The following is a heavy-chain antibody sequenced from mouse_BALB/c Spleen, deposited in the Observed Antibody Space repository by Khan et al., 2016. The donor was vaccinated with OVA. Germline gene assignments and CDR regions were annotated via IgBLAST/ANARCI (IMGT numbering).Heavy chain of an antibody. D-gene: IGHD1-1*01. Sequence: LVKTGASVKISCKASGYSFTGYYMHWVKQSHGKSLEWIGYISCYNGSTTYNQKFKGKATFTVDTSSSTVYMQFNSLTSGDSAVYYCARGDYYGSSSFAYWGQGTLVTVSA. V-gene: IGHV1S34*01. J-gene: IGHJ3*01. CDR1: GYSFTGYY. CDR2: ISCYNGST. CDR3: ARGDYYGSSSFAY.